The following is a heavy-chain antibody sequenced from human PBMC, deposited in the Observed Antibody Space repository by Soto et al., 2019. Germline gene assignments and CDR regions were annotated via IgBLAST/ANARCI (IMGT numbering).Heavy chain of an antibody. J-gene: IGHJ4*02. Sequence: PSETLSLTGTVSGGSISSRNYYWGWIRQPPGKGLEWIGSIFYSGSAYYNPSLKSRVTLSVDTSKNQFSLNLTSVTAADTAVYYCARRHYYRDNEMFDYLGPGTLV. CDR2: IFYSGSA. D-gene: IGHD4-17*01. V-gene: IGHV4-39*01. CDR3: ARRHYYRDNEMFDY. CDR1: GGSISSRNYY.